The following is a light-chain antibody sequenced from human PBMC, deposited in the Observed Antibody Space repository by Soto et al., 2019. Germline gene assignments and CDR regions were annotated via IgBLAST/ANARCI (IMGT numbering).Light chain of an antibody. CDR2: GAS. CDR3: HQYDSSPLT. J-gene: IGKJ4*01. Sequence: EIVLTQSPGTLSLSPGERATLSCRASQSVSSSYLAWYQQQPGQAPMLLIYGASSRATGIPDGFSGSGSGTDFTLTISSLEPEDFAVYYCHQYDSSPLTFGGGTKVEIK. V-gene: IGKV3-20*01. CDR1: QSVSSSY.